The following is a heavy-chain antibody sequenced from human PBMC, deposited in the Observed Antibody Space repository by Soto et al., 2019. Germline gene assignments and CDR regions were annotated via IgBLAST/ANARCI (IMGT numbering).Heavy chain of an antibody. D-gene: IGHD1-7*01. CDR2: IFHSGTT. CDR1: GGSVSSGSYY. CDR3: AARGNWNYFSWFDP. Sequence: LSETLSLTCTVSGGSVSSGSYYWSWIRQPPGKGLEWIGNIFHSGTTNYNPSLKSRVIISVDTSKNQFSLKLSSVTAADTAVYYCAARGNWNYFSWFDPWGQGTLVTVSS. J-gene: IGHJ5*02. V-gene: IGHV4-61*01.